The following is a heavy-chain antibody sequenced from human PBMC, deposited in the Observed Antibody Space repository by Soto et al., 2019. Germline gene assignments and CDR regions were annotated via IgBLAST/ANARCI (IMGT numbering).Heavy chain of an antibody. D-gene: IGHD3-22*01. V-gene: IGHV1-58*01. Sequence: GASVKVSCKASGFTFTTSAVQWVRQARGQRLEWIGWVVIGSGSAFYAQKFQDRVTITRDMSTSTAYMQLSSLRSEDTAVYYCAAVPYYYDSSAYYFDYWGQGTLVTVSS. CDR3: AAVPYYYDSSAYYFDY. CDR1: GFTFTTSA. CDR2: VVIGSGSA. J-gene: IGHJ4*02.